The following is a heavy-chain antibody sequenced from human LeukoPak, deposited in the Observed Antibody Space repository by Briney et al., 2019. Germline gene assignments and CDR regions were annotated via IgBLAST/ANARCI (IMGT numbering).Heavy chain of an antibody. CDR3: ARSRSPYYMDV. V-gene: IGHV4-59*08. Sequence: PSETLSLTCTVSGGSIISYYWSWIRQPPRKGLEWIGYTYYSRNTNYNPSLKSRVTISVDTSKSQFSLKLSSVTAADTAIYYCARSRSPYYMDVWGKGTTVTVSS. J-gene: IGHJ6*03. CDR1: GGSIISYY. CDR2: TYYSRNT.